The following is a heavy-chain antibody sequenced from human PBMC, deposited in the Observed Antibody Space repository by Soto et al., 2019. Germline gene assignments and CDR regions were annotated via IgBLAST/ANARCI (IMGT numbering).Heavy chain of an antibody. CDR1: GYTFTSYY. J-gene: IGHJ4*03. CDR2: INPSGGST. D-gene: IGHD2-8*01. V-gene: IGHV1-46*01. CDR3: ARAAGYCTNGVGYRSVLIYYFDY. Sequence: ASVKVSCKASGYTFTSYYMHWVRQAPGQGLEWMGIINPSGGSTSYAQKFQGRVTMTRDTSTSTVYMELSSLRSEDTAVYYCARAAGYCTNGVGYRSVLIYYFDYWGQGTIVTVS.